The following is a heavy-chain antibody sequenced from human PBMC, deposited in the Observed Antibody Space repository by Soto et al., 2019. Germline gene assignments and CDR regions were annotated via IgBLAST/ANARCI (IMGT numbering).Heavy chain of an antibody. J-gene: IGHJ6*02. CDR3: ATDQLDIVATSESYYYGMDV. CDR1: GGTFSSYA. CDR2: IIPIFGTA. Sequence: QVQLVQSGAEVKKPGSSVKVSCKASGGTFSSYAISWVRQAPGQGLEWMGGIIPIFGTANYAQKFQGRVTITADESTSTAYMELSSLRSEDTAVYYCATDQLDIVATSESYYYGMDVWGQGTTVTVSS. V-gene: IGHV1-69*01. D-gene: IGHD5-12*01.